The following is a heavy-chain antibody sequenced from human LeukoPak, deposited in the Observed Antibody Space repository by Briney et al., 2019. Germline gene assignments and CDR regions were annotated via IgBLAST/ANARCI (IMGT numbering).Heavy chain of an antibody. CDR3: AGSLLTAVNCFDP. CDR1: GCTLSNHW. J-gene: IGHJ5*02. Sequence: GGSLRLSCAASGCTLSNHWMYWVRQAPGKGLVWVSRIASDGITTNYADSVKGRFTISRANAKNTLYLQMNSLRAEDTAVYYCAGSLLTAVNCFDPWGQGTLVTVSS. CDR2: IASDGITT. D-gene: IGHD3-16*01. V-gene: IGHV3-74*01.